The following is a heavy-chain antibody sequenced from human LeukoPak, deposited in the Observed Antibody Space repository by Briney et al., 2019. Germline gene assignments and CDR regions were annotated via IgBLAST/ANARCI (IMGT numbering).Heavy chain of an antibody. CDR2: INTNTGNP. J-gene: IGHJ5*02. CDR3: ARDAAGYDILTGYGNWFDP. CDR1: RYTFTSYA. V-gene: IGHV7-4-1*02. Sequence: ASVKVSCKASRYTFTSYAMNWVRQASGQELEWMGWINTNTGNPTYAQGFTGRFVFSLDTSVSTAYLQISSLKAEDTAVYYCARDAAGYDILTGYGNWFDPWGQGTLVTVSS. D-gene: IGHD3-9*01.